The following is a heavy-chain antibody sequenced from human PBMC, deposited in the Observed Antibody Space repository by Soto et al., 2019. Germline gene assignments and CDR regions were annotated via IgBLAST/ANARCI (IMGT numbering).Heavy chain of an antibody. V-gene: IGHV1-69*01. D-gene: IGHD3-10*01. CDR1: GGTFNTYA. Sequence: QMQLVQSGAEVKERGSSVKISCKTSGGTFNTYALTWVRQAPGQGLEWIGGIIPIFGIKNVAQRFQGRVTINADGSLTTAYMQMTGLRSDDTAVYYCAKEAGDHWGQGTLVTVSS. CDR3: AKEAGDH. CDR2: IIPIFGIK. J-gene: IGHJ4*02.